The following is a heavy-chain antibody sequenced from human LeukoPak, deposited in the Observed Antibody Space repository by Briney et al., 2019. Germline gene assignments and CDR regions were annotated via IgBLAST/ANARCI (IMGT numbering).Heavy chain of an antibody. D-gene: IGHD3-10*01. V-gene: IGHV3-23*01. CDR1: GFTFSGYA. Sequence: GGSLRLSCAASGFTFSGYAMSWVRQAPGKGLEWVSAISGSGGSTYYADSVKGRFTISRDNSKNTLYLQMNSLRAEDTAVYYCAKGLVRGVITYWCFDLWGRGTLVTVSS. J-gene: IGHJ2*01. CDR2: ISGSGGST. CDR3: AKGLVRGVITYWCFDL.